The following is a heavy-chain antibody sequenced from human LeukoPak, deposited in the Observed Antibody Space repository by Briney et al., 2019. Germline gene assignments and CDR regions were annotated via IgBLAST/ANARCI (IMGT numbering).Heavy chain of an antibody. CDR2: IYYSGST. D-gene: IGHD3-9*01. CDR3: ARGRYYDILTGPFDY. V-gene: IGHV4-30-4*08. J-gene: IGHJ4*02. Sequence: SETLSLTCTVSGGSISSSSYYWSWIRQPPGKGLEWIGYIYYSGSTYYNPSLKSRVTISVDTSKNQFSLKLSSVTAADTAVYYCARGRYYDILTGPFDYWGQGTLVTVSS. CDR1: GGSISSSSYY.